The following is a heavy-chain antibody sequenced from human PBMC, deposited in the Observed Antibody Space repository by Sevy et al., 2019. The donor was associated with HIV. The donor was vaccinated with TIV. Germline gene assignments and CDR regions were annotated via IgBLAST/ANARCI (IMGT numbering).Heavy chain of an antibody. V-gene: IGHV1-2*02. CDR2: INPNSGGT. Sequence: ASVKVSCNASGYTFTAYYMHWVRQAPGQGLEWLGWINPNSGGTNYAQRFQGRVTMTRDTSITTAYMELSRLRSDDTAVYFCARESGVLRYLDTWGQGTLVTVSS. D-gene: IGHD1-26*01. CDR3: ARESGVLRYLDT. J-gene: IGHJ5*02. CDR1: GYTFTAYY.